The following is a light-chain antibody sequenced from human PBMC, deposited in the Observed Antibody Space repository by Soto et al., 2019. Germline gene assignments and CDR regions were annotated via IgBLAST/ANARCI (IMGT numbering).Light chain of an antibody. J-gene: IGLJ1*01. CDR2: DVS. Sequence: QSALTQPASVSGSPGQSIAISCTGTSSDVGGYSYVSWYQQQPGKAPQLVISDVSNRPSGVSDRFSGSKSGNTASLTISGLQTEDEADYYCASYTPSSTYVFGTGTKLTVL. V-gene: IGLV2-14*01. CDR3: ASYTPSSTYV. CDR1: SSDVGGYSY.